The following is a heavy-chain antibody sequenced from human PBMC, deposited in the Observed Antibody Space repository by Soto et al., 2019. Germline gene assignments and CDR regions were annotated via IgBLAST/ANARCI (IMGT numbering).Heavy chain of an antibody. CDR1: GGSISSGGYS. Sequence: QLQLQESGSGLVKPSQTLSLTCAVSGGSISSGGYSWSWIRQPPGKGLEWIGYIYHSGSTYYNPSXXXRXXISVDRSKNQFSLKLSAVTAADTAVYYCATAPGPYWGQGTLVTVSS. CDR2: IYHSGST. CDR3: ATAPGPY. V-gene: IGHV4-30-2*01. J-gene: IGHJ4*02.